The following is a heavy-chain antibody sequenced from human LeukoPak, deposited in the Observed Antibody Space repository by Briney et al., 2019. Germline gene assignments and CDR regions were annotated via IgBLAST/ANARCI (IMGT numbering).Heavy chain of an antibody. CDR3: ARDWGGSPLGWFDP. CDR2: IYSGGRT. CDR1: GFTVSSNY. V-gene: IGHV3-66*01. Sequence: PGGSLRLSCAVSGFTVSSNYMSWVRQAPGKGLEWVSVIYSGGRTYYADSVKGRFTISRDNSKNTLYLQMNSLRAEDTAVYYCARDWGGSPLGWFDPWGQGTLVTVSS. J-gene: IGHJ5*02. D-gene: IGHD1-26*01.